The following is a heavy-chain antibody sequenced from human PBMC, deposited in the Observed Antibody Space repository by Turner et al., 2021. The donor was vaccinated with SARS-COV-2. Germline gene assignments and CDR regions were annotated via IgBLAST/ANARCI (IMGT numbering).Heavy chain of an antibody. CDR3: ARVKSTVTTYYYYYMDV. D-gene: IGHD4-4*01. CDR1: GGSISSSSYY. V-gene: IGHV4-39*01. CDR2: VYYRGNT. J-gene: IGHJ6*03. Sequence: QLQLQESGPGLVKPSETLSLTCSVSGGSISSSSYYWGWIRQPPGKGPEWIGSVYYRGNTYYNPSLESRVTISVDTSNNQSSLKLNSVTAADTAVYYCARVKSTVTTYYYYYMDVWGKGTTVTVSS.